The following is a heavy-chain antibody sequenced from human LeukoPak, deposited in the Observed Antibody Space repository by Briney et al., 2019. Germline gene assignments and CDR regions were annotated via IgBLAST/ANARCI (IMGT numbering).Heavy chain of an antibody. CDR2: IYHSGST. CDR1: GGSISSGGYY. CDR3: ARDKGQQLVG. J-gene: IGHJ4*02. Sequence: PSETLSLTCTVSGGSISSGGYYWSWIRQPPGKGLEWIGYIYHSGSTYYNPSLKSRVTISVDRSKNQFSLKLSSVTAADTAVYYCARDKGQQLVGWGQGTLVTVSS. D-gene: IGHD6-13*01. V-gene: IGHV4-30-2*01.